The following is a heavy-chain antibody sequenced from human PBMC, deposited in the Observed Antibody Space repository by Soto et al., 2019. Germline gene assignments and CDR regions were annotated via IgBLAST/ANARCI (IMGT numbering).Heavy chain of an antibody. J-gene: IGHJ6*02. CDR1: GYTFTGYD. CDR2: MNPNSGNT. Sequence: GASVKVSCKASGYTFTGYDINWVRQATGQGLEWMGWMNPNSGNTGYAQKFQGRVTMTRNTSISTAYMELSSLRSEDTAVYYCARGEKKPYYYYGMDVWGQGTTVTVS. V-gene: IGHV1-8*01. CDR3: ARGEKKPYYYYGMDV.